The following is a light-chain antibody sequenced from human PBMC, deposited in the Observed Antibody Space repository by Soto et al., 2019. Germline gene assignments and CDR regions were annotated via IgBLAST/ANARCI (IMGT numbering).Light chain of an antibody. CDR2: GIS. CDR3: QQYTAWPLT. V-gene: IGKV3-20*01. J-gene: IGKJ1*01. CDR1: QSVTSNY. Sequence: EVVITQSPATLSVSRGEGATLSCRASQSVTSNYLAWYQQKPGKAPRLLIHGISNRATGVPDRFSGSGSGTDFTLTISRLEPEDVAVYYCQQYTAWPLTFGKGTKVDIK.